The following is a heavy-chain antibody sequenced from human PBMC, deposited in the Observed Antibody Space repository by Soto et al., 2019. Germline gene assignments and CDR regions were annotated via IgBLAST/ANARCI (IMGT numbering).Heavy chain of an antibody. CDR2: IYYSGST. D-gene: IGHD3-10*01. CDR3: VLSRVRSLWFDP. Sequence: SETLSLTCTVPGGSISSGDYYWSWIRQPPGKGLEWIGYIYYSGSTYYNPSLKSRVTISVDTSKNQFSLKLSSVTAADTAVYYCVLSRVRSLWFDPWGQGTLVTVSS. V-gene: IGHV4-30-4*01. CDR1: GGSISSGDYY. J-gene: IGHJ5*02.